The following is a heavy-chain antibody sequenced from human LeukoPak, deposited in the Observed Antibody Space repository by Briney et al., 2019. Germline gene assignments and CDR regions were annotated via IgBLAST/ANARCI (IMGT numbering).Heavy chain of an antibody. CDR3: ARLIGYYFDY. CDR1: GGSFSGYY. J-gene: IGHJ4*02. CDR2: INRSGRT. V-gene: IGHV4-34*01. Sequence: SETLSLTCAVYGGSFSGYYWSWIRQPPGKGLEWIGEINRSGRTNYNPSLKSRVTIPVDTSKNQLSLKLSSVTAADTAVYYCARLIGYYFDYWVQGTLVTLSS. D-gene: IGHD3-22*01.